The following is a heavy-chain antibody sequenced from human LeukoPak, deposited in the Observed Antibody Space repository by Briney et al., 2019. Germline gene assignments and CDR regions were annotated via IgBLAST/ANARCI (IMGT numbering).Heavy chain of an antibody. CDR2: IWYDGSNK. V-gene: IGHV3-33*01. J-gene: IGHJ4*02. D-gene: IGHD6-19*01. CDR1: GFTFSDYG. Sequence: GGSLRLSCTATGFTFSDYGMHWVRQAPGKGLEWVAVIWYDGSNKYYADSVKGRFTISRDNSKNTLYLQMNSLRAEDTAVYYCARGVKRGGWPFDYWGQGTLVAVSS. CDR3: ARGVKRGGWPFDY.